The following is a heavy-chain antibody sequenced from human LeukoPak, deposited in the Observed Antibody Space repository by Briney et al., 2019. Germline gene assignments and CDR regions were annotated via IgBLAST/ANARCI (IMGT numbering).Heavy chain of an antibody. J-gene: IGHJ6*03. D-gene: IGHD2-8*02. CDR2: INHSGGT. V-gene: IGHV4-34*01. CDR3: ASCTVQGGNYMDV. Sequence: SETLSLTCAVYGGSFSAYYWSWIRQPPGKGLEWIGEINHSGGTKYNPSLKSRVTISVDTSKNQFSLKLSSVTAADTAVYYCASCTVQGGNYMDVWGKGTTVTVSS. CDR1: GGSFSAYY.